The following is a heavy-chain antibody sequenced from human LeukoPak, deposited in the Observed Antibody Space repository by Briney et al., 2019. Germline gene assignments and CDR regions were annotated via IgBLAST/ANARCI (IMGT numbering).Heavy chain of an antibody. D-gene: IGHD4-23*01. CDR2: ISVDETFT. V-gene: IGHV3-74*01. CDR3: TKDRWELLGCFDS. J-gene: IGHJ5*01. CDR1: GFTFTSHW. Sequence: GGSLRLSCAASGFTFTSHWMHWVRQAPGKGLVWVARISVDETFTNYADSVKGRFTISRDNSRNTLFLQMNSLRAEDTAIYYCTKDRWELLGCFDSWGQGALVTVSS.